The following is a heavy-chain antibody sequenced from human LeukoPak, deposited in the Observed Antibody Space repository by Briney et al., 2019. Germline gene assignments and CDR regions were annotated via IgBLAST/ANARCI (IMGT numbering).Heavy chain of an antibody. CDR2: FDPEDGET. V-gene: IGHV1-24*01. Sequence: ASVKVSFKVSGYTLTELSMHWVRQAPGKGLEWMGGFDPEDGETIYAQKFQGRVTITEDTSTDTAYMELSSLRSEDTAVYYCTIISSDYYYGMDVWGKGTTVTVSS. CDR1: GYTLTELS. D-gene: IGHD3-10*01. CDR3: TIISSDYYYGMDV. J-gene: IGHJ6*04.